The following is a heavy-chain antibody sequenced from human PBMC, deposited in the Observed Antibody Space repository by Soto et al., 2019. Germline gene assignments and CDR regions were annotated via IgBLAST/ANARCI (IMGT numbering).Heavy chain of an antibody. Sequence: QVQLVQSGAEVKKPGASVKVSCKASGYAFSQFYIHWMRQAPGQGLEWMGWINPNSGRTKFAQKFQGWVTMTRDTSIKTVYMELSGLKSDATAVYYCARESGGTTATLDYYYFYMDVWGKGTTVTVFS. CDR2: INPNSGRT. D-gene: IGHD4-17*01. CDR3: ARESGGTTATLDYYYFYMDV. J-gene: IGHJ6*03. CDR1: GYAFSQFY. V-gene: IGHV1-2*04.